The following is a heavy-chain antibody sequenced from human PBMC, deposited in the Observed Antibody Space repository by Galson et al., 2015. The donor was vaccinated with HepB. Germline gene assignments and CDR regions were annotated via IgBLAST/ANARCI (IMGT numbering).Heavy chain of an antibody. CDR1: GGSISSYY. D-gene: IGHD1-26*01. J-gene: IGHJ3*02. V-gene: IGHV4-59*01. CDR2: IYYSGST. Sequence: SETLSLTCTVSGGSISSYYWSWIRQPPGKGLEWIGYIYYSGSTNYNPSLKSRVTISVDTSKNQFSMKLSSVTAADTAVYYCARSSGSYYVSSAFDIWGQGTMVTVSS. CDR3: ARSSGSYYVSSAFDI.